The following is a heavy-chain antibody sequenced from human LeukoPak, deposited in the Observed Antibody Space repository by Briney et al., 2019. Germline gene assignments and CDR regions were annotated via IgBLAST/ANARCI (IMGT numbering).Heavy chain of an antibody. CDR1: GFTFISYW. CDR3: AREAGSGSQIDY. Sequence: GGSLRLSCAASGFTFISYWMHWVRQAPGKGLVWVSRINSDGSSTSYADSVKGRFTISRDNAKHTLYLQMNSLRAEDTAVYYCAREAGSGSQIDYWGQGTLVTVSS. J-gene: IGHJ4*02. D-gene: IGHD3-10*01. V-gene: IGHV3-74*01. CDR2: INSDGSST.